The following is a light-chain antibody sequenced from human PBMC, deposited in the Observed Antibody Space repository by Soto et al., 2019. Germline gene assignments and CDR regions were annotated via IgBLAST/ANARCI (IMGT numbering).Light chain of an antibody. Sequence: QSVLTQPASVSGSPGQSITISCTGTSSDVGNYKYVSWYQQHPGKAPKLMIYEVSNRPSGVSNRFSGSKSGNTASLTISGLQAEDEADYYCCSYAGSSTYVFGTGTKV. V-gene: IGLV2-23*02. CDR2: EVS. CDR3: CSYAGSSTYV. J-gene: IGLJ1*01. CDR1: SSDVGNYKY.